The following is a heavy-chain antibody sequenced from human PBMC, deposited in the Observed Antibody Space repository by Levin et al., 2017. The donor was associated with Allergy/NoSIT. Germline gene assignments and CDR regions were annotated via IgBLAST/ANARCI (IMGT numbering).Heavy chain of an antibody. CDR3: AKDREACSGTSDTYGMEG. V-gene: IGHV3-30*18. CDR2: ISYDGTNK. D-gene: IGHD2-2*01. CDR1: GFIFSNYG. J-gene: IGHJ6*02. Sequence: GESLKISCAASGFIFSNYGMHWVRQAPGKGLEWVAAISYDGTNKYYGDDVKGRFSISRDNSKNTVYLQMNSLRTEDTAVYYCAKDREACSGTSDTYGMEGWGQGTSVTVS.